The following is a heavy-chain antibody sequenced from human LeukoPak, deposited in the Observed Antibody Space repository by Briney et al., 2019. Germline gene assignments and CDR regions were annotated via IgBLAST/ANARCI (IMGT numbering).Heavy chain of an antibody. CDR2: ISGSGGST. D-gene: IGHD2-21*02. CDR3: AKFPIVVVTAENNWFDP. J-gene: IGHJ5*02. Sequence: GGSLRLSCAASGFTFSSYAMSWVRQAPGKGLEWVSAISGSGGSTYYADSVKGRFTISRDNSKNTLYLQMNSLRAEDTAVYYCAKFPIVVVTAENNWFDPGGQGTLVTVSS. CDR1: GFTFSSYA. V-gene: IGHV3-23*01.